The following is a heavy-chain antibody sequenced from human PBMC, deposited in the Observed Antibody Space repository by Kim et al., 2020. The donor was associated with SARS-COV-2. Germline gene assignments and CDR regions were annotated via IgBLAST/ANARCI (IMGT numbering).Heavy chain of an antibody. CDR2: IKQDGSEK. V-gene: IGHV3-7*03. CDR3: AREGRYCSSTSCYLLDY. Sequence: GGSLRLSCAASGFTFSSYWMSWVRQAPGKGLEWVANIKQDGSEKYYVDSVKGRFTISRDNAKNSLYLQMNSLRAEDTAVYYCAREGRYCSSTSCYLLDYWGQGTLVTVSS. J-gene: IGHJ4*02. CDR1: GFTFSSYW. D-gene: IGHD2-2*01.